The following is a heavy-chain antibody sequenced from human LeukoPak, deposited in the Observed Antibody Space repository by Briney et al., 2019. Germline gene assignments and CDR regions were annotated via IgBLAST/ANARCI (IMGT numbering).Heavy chain of an antibody. CDR1: GYTFTSYD. V-gene: IGHV1-8*01. D-gene: IGHD3-10*01. CDR2: MDPNSGNT. Sequence: VASVKVSCKASGYTFTSYDINWVRQATGQVLEWMGWMDPNSGNTGYAQKFQGRVTMTRNTSISTAYMELSSLRSEDTAVYYCARGLTGLLWFGESNHFDYWGQGTLVTVSS. J-gene: IGHJ4*02. CDR3: ARGLTGLLWFGESNHFDY.